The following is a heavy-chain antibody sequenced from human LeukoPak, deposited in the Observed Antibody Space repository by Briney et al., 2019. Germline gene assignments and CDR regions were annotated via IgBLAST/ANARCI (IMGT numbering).Heavy chain of an antibody. J-gene: IGHJ4*02. V-gene: IGHV3-48*03. D-gene: IGHD2-2*01. Sequence: PGGSLRLSCAASGFTFSRYEMNWVRQAPGKGLEWVSYISSSGSTIYYADSVKGRFTISRDNAKNSLYLQMNSLRAEDTAVYYCARDQYCSSTSCYGIDYWGQGTLVTVSS. CDR1: GFTFSRYE. CDR3: ARDQYCSSTSCYGIDY. CDR2: ISSSGSTI.